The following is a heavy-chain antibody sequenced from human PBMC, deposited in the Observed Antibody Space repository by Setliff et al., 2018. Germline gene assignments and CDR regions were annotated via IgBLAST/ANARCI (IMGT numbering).Heavy chain of an antibody. CDR3: TRDLSNWGYDV. CDR1: GYTFRSYA. J-gene: IGHJ6*04. CDR2: INTNTGNP. D-gene: IGHD7-27*01. V-gene: IGHV7-4-1*02. Sequence: ASVKVSCKASGYTFRSYAMNWVRQAPGQGLEWMGWINTNTGNPTYAQGFTGRFVFSLDTSVSTTYLQISSLKAEDTAVYYCTRDLSNWGYDVWGKGTTVTVSS.